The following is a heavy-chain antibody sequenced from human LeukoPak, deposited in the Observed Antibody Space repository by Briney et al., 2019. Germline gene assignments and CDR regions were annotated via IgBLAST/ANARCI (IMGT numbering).Heavy chain of an antibody. Sequence: GGSLRLSCAASGFTVNNYEMHWVRQAPGKGLVWVSRIKHDGTTATYADSVRGRFSISRDNAKNTVYLQMNSLRAEDTAVYYCAKSDYFDPWGQGTLVTVSS. D-gene: IGHD4/OR15-4a*01. J-gene: IGHJ5*02. CDR1: GFTVNNYE. CDR2: IKHDGTTA. CDR3: AKSDYFDP. V-gene: IGHV3-74*01.